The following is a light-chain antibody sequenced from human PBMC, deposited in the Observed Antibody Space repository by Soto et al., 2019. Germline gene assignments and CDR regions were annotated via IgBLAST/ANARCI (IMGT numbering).Light chain of an antibody. CDR2: EVS. CDR1: SSDVGSYNL. V-gene: IGLV2-23*02. J-gene: IGLJ1*01. Sequence: QCVLTQPASVSGSPGRSITISCTGTSSDVGSYNLVSWYQQHPGKAPKLMIYEVSKRPSGVSNRFSGSKSGNTASLTISGLQAEDEADYYCCSYAGSSTPLIFGTGTKVTVL. CDR3: CSYAGSSTPLI.